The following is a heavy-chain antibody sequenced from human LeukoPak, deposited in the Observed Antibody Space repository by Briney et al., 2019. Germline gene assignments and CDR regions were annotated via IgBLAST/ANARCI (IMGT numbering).Heavy chain of an antibody. CDR3: ARDRIYSSGWYEPYYFDY. J-gene: IGHJ4*02. V-gene: IGHV3-21*01. CDR2: ISSSSSYI. D-gene: IGHD6-19*01. CDR1: GFTFSSYS. Sequence: PGGSLRLSCAASGFTFSSYSMNWVRQAPGKGLEWVSSISSSSSYIYYADSVKGRFTISRDNAKNSLYLQMNSLRAEDTAVYYCARDRIYSSGWYEPYYFDYWGQGTLVTVSS.